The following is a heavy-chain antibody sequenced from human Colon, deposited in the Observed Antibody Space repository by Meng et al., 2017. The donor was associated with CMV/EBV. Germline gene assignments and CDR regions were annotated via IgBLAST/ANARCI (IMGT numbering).Heavy chain of an antibody. CDR1: GYSFTSYW. Sequence: GGSLRLSCKGFGYSFTSYWIGWVRQMPGKGLEWMGIIYPGDSDTRYSPSFQGQVTISADKSISTAYLQWSSLKASDTAMYYCARLAAMVFYYGMDVWGQGTTVTVSS. CDR2: IYPGDSDT. V-gene: IGHV5-51*01. D-gene: IGHD5-18*01. J-gene: IGHJ6*02. CDR3: ARLAAMVFYYGMDV.